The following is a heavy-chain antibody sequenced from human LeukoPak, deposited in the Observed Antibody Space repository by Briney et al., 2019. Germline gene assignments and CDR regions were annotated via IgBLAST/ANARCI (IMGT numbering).Heavy chain of an antibody. J-gene: IGHJ5*02. Sequence: SETLSLTCTVSGGSISTSNYYWGWIRQPPGKGLEWIGNIFYSGSTYYSPSLRSRVTISVDTSKNQFSLKLSSVTAADTAVYYCARRGWAGSGAWGQGTLVTVSS. CDR1: GGSISTSNYY. CDR3: ARRGWAGSGA. V-gene: IGHV4-39*07. D-gene: IGHD3-10*01. CDR2: IFYSGST.